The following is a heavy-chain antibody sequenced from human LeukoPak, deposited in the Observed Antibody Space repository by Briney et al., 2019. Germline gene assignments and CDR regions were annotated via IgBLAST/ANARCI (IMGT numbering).Heavy chain of an antibody. D-gene: IGHD3-22*01. CDR3: ARGPRLYYYDSSGYYYY. V-gene: IGHV4-34*01. Sequence: SETLSLTCAVYGGSFSGYYWSWIRQPPGKGLEWIGEINHSGSTNYNPSLKSRVTISVDTSKNQFSLKLSSVTAADTAVYFCARGPRLYYYDSSGYYYYWGQGTLVTVSS. CDR1: GGSFSGYY. CDR2: INHSGST. J-gene: IGHJ4*02.